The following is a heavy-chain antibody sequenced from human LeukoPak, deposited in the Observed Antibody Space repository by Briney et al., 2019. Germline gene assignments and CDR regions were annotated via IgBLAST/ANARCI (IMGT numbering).Heavy chain of an antibody. D-gene: IGHD3-16*02. CDR2: IYYSGST. CDR1: GGSISSGGYY. CDR3: ARYPKRSCRDAFDI. V-gene: IGHV4-31*03. J-gene: IGHJ3*02. Sequence: SETLSLTCTVSGGSISSGGYYWSWIRQHPGKGLEWIGYIYYSGSTYYNPSLKSRVTISVDTSKNQFSLKLSSVTAADTAVYYCARYPKRSCRDAFDIWGQGTMVTVSS.